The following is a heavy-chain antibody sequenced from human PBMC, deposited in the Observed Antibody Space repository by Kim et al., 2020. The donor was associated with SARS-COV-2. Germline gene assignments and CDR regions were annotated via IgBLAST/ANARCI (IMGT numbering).Heavy chain of an antibody. V-gene: IGHV3-11*01. CDR3: ARGGALTVFDDY. Sequence: WGSLRLSCAASGFAFSRFYMTWIRQSPGKGLEWISYITSDGGTTYYEDSVKGRFTISRDNADNSLYLQMRDLRVEDTAIYYCARGGALTVFDDYWG. J-gene: IGHJ4*01. D-gene: IGHD1-26*01. CDR2: ITSDGGTT. CDR1: GFAFSRFY.